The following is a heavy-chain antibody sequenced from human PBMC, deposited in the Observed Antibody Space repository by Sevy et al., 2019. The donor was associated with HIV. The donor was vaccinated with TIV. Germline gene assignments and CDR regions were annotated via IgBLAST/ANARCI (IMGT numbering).Heavy chain of an antibody. CDR2: IKQDGSEK. D-gene: IGHD3-22*01. V-gene: IGHV3-7*01. CDR1: GFTFSNYW. J-gene: IGHJ4*02. CDR3: ARPYRTDPFYYSGSGGYYYPSYFDY. Sequence: GESLKISCAASGFTFSNYWMSWVRQAPGKGLEWVANIKQDGSEKYYVDSVKGRFTISRDNAKNSLYLQMNSLRAEDKVVYYCARPYRTDPFYYSGSGGYYYPSYFDYWGQGTLVTVSS.